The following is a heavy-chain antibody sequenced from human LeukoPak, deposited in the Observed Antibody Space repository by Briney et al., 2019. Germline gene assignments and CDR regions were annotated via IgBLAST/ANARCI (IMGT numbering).Heavy chain of an antibody. Sequence: SETLSLTCAVYGGSFSGYYWSLIRQPPGKGLEWIGEINHSGSTNYNPSLKSRVTISVDTSKNQFSLKLSSVTAADTAVYYCARKGYRFDYWGQGTLVTVSS. CDR3: ARKGYRFDY. D-gene: IGHD5-18*01. CDR2: INHSGST. CDR1: GGSFSGYY. V-gene: IGHV4-34*01. J-gene: IGHJ4*02.